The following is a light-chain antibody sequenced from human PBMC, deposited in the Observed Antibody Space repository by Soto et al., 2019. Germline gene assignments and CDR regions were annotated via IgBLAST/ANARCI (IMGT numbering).Light chain of an antibody. J-gene: IGKJ1*01. CDR3: QKYDSAPWT. CDR1: QSVSSDY. Sequence: EIVLTQSPDTLSLSPGERATLSCRASQSVSSDYLVWYQQKPGQAPRLLIYGASSRATGIPDRFSGSGSGTDFSLTISRLEPEDVGTYYCQKYDSAPWTFGQGTKVEIK. CDR2: GAS. V-gene: IGKV3-20*01.